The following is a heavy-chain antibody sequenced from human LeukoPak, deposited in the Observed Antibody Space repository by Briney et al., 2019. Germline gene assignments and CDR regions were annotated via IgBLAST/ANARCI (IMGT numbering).Heavy chain of an antibody. Sequence: SETLSLTCTVSGGSISSYYWSWIRQPPGKGLEWIGYIYDSGSTNYNPSLKSRVTISVDTSKNQFSLKLSSVTAADTAVYYCARDSAYYGDYKFDPWGQGTLVAVSS. CDR1: GGSISSYY. J-gene: IGHJ5*02. D-gene: IGHD4-17*01. CDR3: ARDSAYYGDYKFDP. CDR2: IYDSGST. V-gene: IGHV4-59*12.